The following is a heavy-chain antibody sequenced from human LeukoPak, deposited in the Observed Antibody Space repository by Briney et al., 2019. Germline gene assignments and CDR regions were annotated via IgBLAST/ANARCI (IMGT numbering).Heavy chain of an antibody. Sequence: ASVKVSCKASGYTFTSYYMHWVRQAPGQGLEWMGIINPSGGSTSYAQKFQGRVTMTRDMSTSTVYMELSSLRSEDTAVYYCARAPIAVVPAASKALDYWGQGTLVTVSS. CDR1: GYTFTSYY. CDR2: INPSGGST. D-gene: IGHD2-2*01. J-gene: IGHJ4*02. CDR3: ARAPIAVVPAASKALDY. V-gene: IGHV1-46*01.